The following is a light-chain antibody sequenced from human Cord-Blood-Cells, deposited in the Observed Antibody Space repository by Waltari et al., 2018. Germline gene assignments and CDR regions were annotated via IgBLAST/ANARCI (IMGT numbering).Light chain of an antibody. Sequence: SYELTHPSSVSVPPGQTARNTCPGHVLVKKYARWFQQKPGQAPVLVIYKDSERPPGIPERFSGSSSGTTVTLTISGAQVEDEADYYCYSAADNNGVFGGGTKLTVL. J-gene: IGLJ3*02. CDR3: YSAADNNGV. CDR2: KDS. V-gene: IGLV3-27*01. CDR1: VLVKKY.